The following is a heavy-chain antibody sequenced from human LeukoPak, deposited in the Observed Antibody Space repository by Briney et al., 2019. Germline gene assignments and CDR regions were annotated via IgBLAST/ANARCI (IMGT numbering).Heavy chain of an antibody. CDR2: INHSGST. J-gene: IGHJ4*02. CDR3: ARESSSWSY. V-gene: IGHV4-34*01. Sequence: PSETLSLTCAVYGGSFSGYYWSWIRQPPRKGLEWIGEINHSGSTNYNPSLKSRVTISVDTSKNQFSLKLSSVTAADTAVYYCARESSSWSYWGQGTLVTVSS. CDR1: GGSFSGYY. D-gene: IGHD6-13*01.